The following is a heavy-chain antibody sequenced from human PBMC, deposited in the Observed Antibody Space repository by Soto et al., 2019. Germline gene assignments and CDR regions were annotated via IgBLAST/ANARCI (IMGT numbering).Heavy chain of an antibody. CDR2: VSASGLNT. CDR3: AKDRPRRTSGYFFDD. V-gene: IGHV3-23*01. J-gene: IGHJ4*02. Sequence: EVQLLESGGKLVQPGGSLTLSCAASGFTFSTYAMAWVRQAPGKGLEWVSGVSASGLNTDYADPVKGRFYISRDNSKNTVSLHMNSLSGEDTALYYWAKDRPRRTSGYFFDDRGQGTPVTVSS. D-gene: IGHD5-18*01. CDR1: GFTFSTYA.